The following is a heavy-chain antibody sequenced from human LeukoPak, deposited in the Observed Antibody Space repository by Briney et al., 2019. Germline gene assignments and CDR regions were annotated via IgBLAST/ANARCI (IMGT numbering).Heavy chain of an antibody. CDR3: ARDSGGGYSYGSVLGMDV. J-gene: IGHJ6*02. V-gene: IGHV4-31*03. Sequence: PSQTLSLTCTASGGSICSGADYWSWVRQHPGKGLEWIGYIYYSGSTYYNPSLKSRVTISVDTSKNQFSLKLSSVTAADTAVYYCARDSGGGYSYGSVLGMDVWGQATKVTVSS. CDR1: GGSICSGADY. CDR2: IYYSGST. D-gene: IGHD5-18*01.